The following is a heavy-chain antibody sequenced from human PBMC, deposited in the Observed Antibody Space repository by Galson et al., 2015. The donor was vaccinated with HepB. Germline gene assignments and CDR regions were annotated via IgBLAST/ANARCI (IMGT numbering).Heavy chain of an antibody. CDR1: GFSFSGSA. V-gene: IGHV3-73*01. CDR3: SCWHITMTSVPTA. CDR2: IRSKAKSYET. D-gene: IGHD2-21*01. Sequence: SLRLSCAAPGFSFSGSAMHWVRQASGKGLEWVGLIRSKAKSYETVYAASVKGRFTISRDDSKNTAHLQMNNLKSEDTAVYYCSCWHITMTSVPTAWGQGTLVTVSS. J-gene: IGHJ4*02.